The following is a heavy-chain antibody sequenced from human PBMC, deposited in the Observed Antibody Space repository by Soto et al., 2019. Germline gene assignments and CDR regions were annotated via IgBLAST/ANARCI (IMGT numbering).Heavy chain of an antibody. CDR3: ARGVGSGSYYNQYNWFDP. Sequence: ASVKVSCKASGDTFTNYGISWVRQAPGQGLEWMGWINVYNGNTKYAQKVQGRVTMTTDTSTSTAYMELRSLRSDDTAVYYFARGVGSGSYYNQYNWFDPWGQGTLVTVSS. J-gene: IGHJ5*02. D-gene: IGHD3-10*01. CDR2: INVYNGNT. CDR1: GDTFTNYG. V-gene: IGHV1-18*01.